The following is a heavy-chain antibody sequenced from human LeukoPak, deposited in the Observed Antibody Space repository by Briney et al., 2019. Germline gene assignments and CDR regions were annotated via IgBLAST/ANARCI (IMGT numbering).Heavy chain of an antibody. V-gene: IGHV3-48*04. CDR3: ARTPTKADSSGYYGHYYYYMDV. CDR1: GFTFSSYS. CDR2: ISSSSSTI. D-gene: IGHD3-22*01. Sequence: PGGSLRPSCAASGFTFSSYSMNWVRQAPGKGLEWVSYISSSSSTIYYADSVKGRFTISRDNAKNSLYLQMNSLRAEDTAVYYCARTPTKADSSGYYGHYYYYMDVWGKGTTVTVSS. J-gene: IGHJ6*03.